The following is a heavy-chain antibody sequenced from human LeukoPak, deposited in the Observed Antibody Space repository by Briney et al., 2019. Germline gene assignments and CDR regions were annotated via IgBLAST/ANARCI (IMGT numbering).Heavy chain of an antibody. CDR1: GGSISSGGYS. CDR3: AKDYRMITFGGVIDY. J-gene: IGHJ4*02. Sequence: PSETLSLTCAVSGGSISSGGYSWSWIRQPPGKGLEWIGYIYHSGSTYYNPSLKSRATISVDRSKNQFSLKLSSVTAADTAVYYCAKDYRMITFGGVIDYWGQGTLVTVSS. CDR2: IYHSGST. D-gene: IGHD3-16*01. V-gene: IGHV4-30-2*01.